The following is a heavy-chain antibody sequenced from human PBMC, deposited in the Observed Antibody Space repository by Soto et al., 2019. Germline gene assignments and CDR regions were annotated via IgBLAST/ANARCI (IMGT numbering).Heavy chain of an antibody. CDR1: GYTFTEFD. Sequence: ASVKVSCKTSGYTFTEFDINWVRQAPGQGLEWMGWMNTNTGNTGYAQKFQGRVTMTRDTSISTAYMELRRVRSEDTAVYYCARVVRFFGGHAGYWGQGTLVTVSS. J-gene: IGHJ4*02. D-gene: IGHD3-3*01. CDR2: MNTNTGNT. V-gene: IGHV1-8*01. CDR3: ARVVRFFGGHAGY.